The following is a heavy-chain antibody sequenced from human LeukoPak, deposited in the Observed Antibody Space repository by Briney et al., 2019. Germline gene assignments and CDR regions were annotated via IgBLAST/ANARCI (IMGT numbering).Heavy chain of an antibody. J-gene: IGHJ5*02. V-gene: IGHV1-18*01. Sequence: GASVKVSRRASGYNFASFGISWVRKAPGQGPEWLGWVGGHDGSTHYAQSVQGRVTMTADTSTSTAYMEMRSLRADDTAVYYCARVGRGCITINCYWEDWFDPWGQGTLVFVTS. CDR1: GYNFASFG. D-gene: IGHD2-2*01. CDR2: VGGHDGST. CDR3: ARVGRGCITINCYWEDWFDP.